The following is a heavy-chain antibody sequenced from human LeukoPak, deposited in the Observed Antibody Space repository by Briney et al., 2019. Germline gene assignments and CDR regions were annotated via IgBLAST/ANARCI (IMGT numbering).Heavy chain of an antibody. J-gene: IGHJ4*02. V-gene: IGHV4-39*07. Sequence: SETLSLTRTVSGGSISSSNYYWGWIRQPPGKGLEWIGSFYYSGSTYYNPSLKSRVTISVDTSKNQFSLKLSSVTAADTAVYYCARGRFLEWLLTGGEGFDYWGQGTLVTVSS. CDR2: FYYSGST. CDR3: ARGRFLEWLLTGGEGFDY. CDR1: GGSISSSNYY. D-gene: IGHD3-3*01.